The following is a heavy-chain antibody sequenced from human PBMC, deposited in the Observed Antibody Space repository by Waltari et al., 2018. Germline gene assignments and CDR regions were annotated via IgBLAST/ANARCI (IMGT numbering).Heavy chain of an antibody. CDR3: AREGQLGKTYYYYYGMDV. CDR2: ISYDGSNK. Sequence: QVQLVESGGGVVQPGRSLRLSCAAAGFTVITSAMPWLRQAPGKGLEWVALISYDGSNKYYADSVKGRFTISRDNSKNTLYLQMISLRADDTAVYYCAREGQLGKTYYYYYGMDVWGQGTTVTVSS. CDR1: GFTVITSA. D-gene: IGHD7-27*01. J-gene: IGHJ6*02. V-gene: IGHV3-30-3*01.